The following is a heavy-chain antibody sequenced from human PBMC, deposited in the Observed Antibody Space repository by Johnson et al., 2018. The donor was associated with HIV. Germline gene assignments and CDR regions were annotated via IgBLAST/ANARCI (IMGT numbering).Heavy chain of an antibody. J-gene: IGHJ3*02. CDR3: AREAVPRGLQSAFGGAFDI. CDR1: GFTFSSYW. V-gene: IGHV3-66*01. CDR2: IYSGGTT. Sequence: VQLVESGGGLVQPGGSLRLSCAASGFTFSSYWMSWVRQAPGKGLEWVSVIYSGGTTYYAASVKGRFTFSRDNSKNTLYLQMNNLRAEDTAVYYCAREAVPRGLQSAFGGAFDIWGQGTMVTVAS. D-gene: IGHD3-3*02.